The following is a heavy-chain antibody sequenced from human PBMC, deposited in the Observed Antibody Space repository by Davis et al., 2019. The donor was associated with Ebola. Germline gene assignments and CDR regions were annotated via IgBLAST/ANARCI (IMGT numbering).Heavy chain of an antibody. CDR1: GYSFTNCW. D-gene: IGHD7-27*01. Sequence: KVSCKRSGYSFTNCWIGWVRQMPGKGLEWMGIINPGDPETRYSPSFEGQVTISADKSINTAYLQWSSLRASDTAMYYCARGGPGDSFYYYGMDVWGQGTTVTVSS. J-gene: IGHJ6*02. V-gene: IGHV5-51*01. CDR2: INPGDPET. CDR3: ARGGPGDSFYYYGMDV.